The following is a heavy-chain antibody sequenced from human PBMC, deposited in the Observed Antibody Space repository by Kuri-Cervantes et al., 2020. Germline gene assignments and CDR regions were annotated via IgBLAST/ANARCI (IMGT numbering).Heavy chain of an antibody. J-gene: IGHJ6*02. V-gene: IGHV1-8*01. CDR2: MNPNSGNT. CDR3: ARGLRPEQQLTAYGMDV. CDR1: GYTFTSYD. D-gene: IGHD6-13*01. Sequence: ASVKVSCKASGYTFTSYDINWVRQATGQGLEWMGWMNPNSGNTGYAQKFQGRVTMTRNTSISTAYMELSSLRSEDTAVYYCARGLRPEQQLTAYGMDVWGQGTTVTVSS.